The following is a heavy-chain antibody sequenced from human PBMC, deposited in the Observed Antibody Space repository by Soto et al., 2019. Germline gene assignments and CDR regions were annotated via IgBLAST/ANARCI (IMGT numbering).Heavy chain of an antibody. CDR1: GFTFSSYA. V-gene: IGHV3-23*01. D-gene: IGHD6-19*01. J-gene: IGHJ4*02. CDR3: LKDAQWLSLGRVDY. CDR2: ISGSGGST. Sequence: GGSLRLSCAASGFTFSSYAMSWVRQAPGKGLEWVSAISGSGGSTYYADSVKGRFTISRDNSKNTLYLQMNSLRAEDTAVYYCLKDAQWLSLGRVDYRAQRTLDTGSS.